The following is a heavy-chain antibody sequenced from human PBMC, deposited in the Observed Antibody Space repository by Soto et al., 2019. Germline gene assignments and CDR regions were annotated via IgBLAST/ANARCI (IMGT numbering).Heavy chain of an antibody. V-gene: IGHV3-43*01. CDR3: AKAGYYGSGSYWAHYGMDV. J-gene: IGHJ6*02. Sequence: GGSLRLSCAASGFTFDDYTMHWVRQAPGKGLEWVSLISWDGGSTYYADSVKGRFTISRDNSKNSLYLQMNSLRTEDTALYYCAKAGYYGSGSYWAHYGMDVWGQGTTVTVFS. CDR1: GFTFDDYT. D-gene: IGHD3-10*01. CDR2: ISWDGGST.